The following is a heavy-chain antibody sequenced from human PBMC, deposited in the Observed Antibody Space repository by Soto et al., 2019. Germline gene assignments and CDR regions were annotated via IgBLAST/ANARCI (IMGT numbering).Heavy chain of an antibody. V-gene: IGHV1-18*01. CDR2: ISAYNGNT. J-gene: IGHJ4*02. CDR1: GYTFTNFG. Sequence: ASVKVSCKTSGYTFTNFGLSWVRQAPGQGLEWMGWISAYNGNTNYAQNFQGRVTMTTDTSTSTAYMELRSLRSDDTAVYYCAKRHSGSSLAYWGQGSLVTVSS. D-gene: IGHD6-6*01. CDR3: AKRHSGSSLAY.